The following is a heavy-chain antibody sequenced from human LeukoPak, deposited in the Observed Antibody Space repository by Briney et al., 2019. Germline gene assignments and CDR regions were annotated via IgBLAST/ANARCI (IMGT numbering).Heavy chain of an antibody. D-gene: IGHD6-13*01. CDR3: AGSLIAAAGTLFDY. Sequence: SETLSLTCTVSGGSISSGSYYWSWIRQPAGKGLEWIGRIYTSGSTNYNPSLKSRVTISVDTSKNQFSPKLSSVTAADTAVYYCAGSLIAAAGTLFDYWGQGTLVTVSS. V-gene: IGHV4-61*02. CDR2: IYTSGST. CDR1: GGSISSGSYY. J-gene: IGHJ4*02.